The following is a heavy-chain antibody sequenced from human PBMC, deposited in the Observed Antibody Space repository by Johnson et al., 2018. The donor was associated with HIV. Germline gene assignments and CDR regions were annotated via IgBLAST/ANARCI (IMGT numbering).Heavy chain of an antibody. V-gene: IGHV3-20*04. Sequence: VQLVESGGGVVRPGGSLRLSCAVAGFRFDDYGMSWVRQAPGKGLEWISTINWNGGRTGYVDSLKGRFTISRDNAKNSLYLQMDSLRPEDTALYYCVSGVTARAPLLIWGQGTMVTVSS. D-gene: IGHD6-6*01. CDR3: VSGVTARAPLLI. CDR1: GFRFDDYG. CDR2: INWNGGRT. J-gene: IGHJ3*02.